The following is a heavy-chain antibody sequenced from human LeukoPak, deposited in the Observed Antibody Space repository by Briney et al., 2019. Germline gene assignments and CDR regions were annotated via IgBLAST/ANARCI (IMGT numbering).Heavy chain of an antibody. CDR3: ARDGLYSYGYSYFDS. V-gene: IGHV4-4*07. CDR2: IHAGGTT. D-gene: IGHD5-18*01. CDR1: GVSFSSYH. Sequence: SETLSLTCAVSGVSFSSYHWSWLRQPAGKRLEWLGRIHAGGTTNYNPSLDSRVTMSVDTSKNQFSLELRSVTAADTAVYYCARDGLYSYGYSYFDSWGQGTLVTVS. J-gene: IGHJ4*02.